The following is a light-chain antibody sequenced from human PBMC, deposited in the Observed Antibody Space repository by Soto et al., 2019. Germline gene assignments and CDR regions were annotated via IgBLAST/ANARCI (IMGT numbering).Light chain of an antibody. CDR3: QQYGDSPNT. CDR2: GAS. V-gene: IGKV3-20*01. Sequence: EFVLTQSPGTLSLSPGERATLSCRASQSVWSTYLAWYQQKPGQAPRLLVFGASSRATGIPDRFSGSGSGTDFTLTISRLEPEDFAVYYCQQYGDSPNTFGQGTKLEIK. CDR1: QSVWSTY. J-gene: IGKJ2*01.